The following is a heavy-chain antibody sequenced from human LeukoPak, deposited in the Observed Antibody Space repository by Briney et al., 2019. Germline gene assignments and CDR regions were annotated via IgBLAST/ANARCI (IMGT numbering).Heavy chain of an antibody. CDR1: GASIRSYY. CDR2: INYSGST. D-gene: IGHD3-22*01. CDR3: ASDTRCYYNSGYYFFDF. V-gene: IGHV4-59*01. J-gene: IGHJ4*02. Sequence: SETLSLTCTVSGASIRSYYWNWLRQPPGKGLEWIGYINYSGSTNSNPSLKSRATISMDTSKHHFSLKLSAVTAADTAVYYCASDTRCYYNSGYYFFDFWGQGTLVTVSS.